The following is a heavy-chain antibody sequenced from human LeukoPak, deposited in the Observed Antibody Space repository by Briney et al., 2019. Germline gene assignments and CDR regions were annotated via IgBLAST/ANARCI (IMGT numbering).Heavy chain of an antibody. CDR3: ARDYSGSPRGTGY. V-gene: IGHV3-23*01. CDR2: ISGSGGST. J-gene: IGHJ4*02. CDR1: GFTFSSYA. D-gene: IGHD1-26*01. Sequence: PGGSLRLSCAASGFTFSSYAMSWVRQAPGKGLEWVSAISGSGGSTYYADSVKGRFTISRDNAKNSLYLQMNSLRAEDTAVYYCARDYSGSPRGTGYWGQGTLVTVSS.